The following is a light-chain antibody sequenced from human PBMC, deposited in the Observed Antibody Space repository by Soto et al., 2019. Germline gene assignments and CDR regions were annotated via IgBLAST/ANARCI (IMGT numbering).Light chain of an antibody. V-gene: IGKV1-5*01. Sequence: DIERPSGPSTLNASVDDRVTITCRASQTISTWLAWYQQKPGKAPKLLIYDASSLERGVPSRFSGSGSGTEFTLTISSLQPDDFATYYCQQYNSYLAFGQGANVDI. CDR3: QQYNSYLA. CDR1: QTISTW. CDR2: DAS. J-gene: IGKJ1*01.